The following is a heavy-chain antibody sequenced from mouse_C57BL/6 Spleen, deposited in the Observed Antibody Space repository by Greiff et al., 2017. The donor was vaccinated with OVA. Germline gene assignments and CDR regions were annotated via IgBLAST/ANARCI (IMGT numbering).Heavy chain of an antibody. CDR3: AKTTDYGDFDV. J-gene: IGHJ1*03. CDR2: QGGVVST. CDR1: GFSLTSYG. V-gene: IGHV2-9*01. Sequence: QVQLQQSGPGLVAPSQSLSITCTVSGFSLTSYGVEWGGKPGGWGLEWLGVQGGVVSTNYNSALMSRLSISKDNSKSQVFLKMNSLQTDDTAMYYCAKTTDYGDFDVGGTGTTVTVSS. D-gene: IGHD1-1*01.